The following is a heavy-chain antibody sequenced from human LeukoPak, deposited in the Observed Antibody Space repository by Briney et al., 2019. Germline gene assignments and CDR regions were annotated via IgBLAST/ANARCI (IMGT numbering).Heavy chain of an antibody. CDR3: ASWGAGGNS. CDR1: GFTFSSFW. V-gene: IGHV3-7*01. D-gene: IGHD3-16*01. CDR2: IKYDESEN. Sequence: GGSLRLSCAASGFTFSSFWMGRVRQAPGKGLEWVANIKYDESENHYVDSVKGRFTISRDNAKHSLYLQMNSLRAEDTAVYYCASWGAGGNSWGQGTLVTVSS. J-gene: IGHJ4*02.